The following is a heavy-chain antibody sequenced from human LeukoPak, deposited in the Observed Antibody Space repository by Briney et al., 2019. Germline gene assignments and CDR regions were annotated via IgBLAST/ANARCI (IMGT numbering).Heavy chain of an antibody. CDR1: GDSVSNDTAA. V-gene: IGHV6-1*01. Sequence: SQTLSLTCAISGDSVSNDTAAWSWIRQSPSRGLEWLGRTYYRSKWYYDYAISVKSRMTIDLETSKNRFSLHLNSVTPDDTAVYYCARLRRYIKQATSGMDVWGQGTTVTVSS. D-gene: IGHD5-18*01. CDR3: ARLRRYIKQATSGMDV. J-gene: IGHJ6*02. CDR2: TYYRSKWYY.